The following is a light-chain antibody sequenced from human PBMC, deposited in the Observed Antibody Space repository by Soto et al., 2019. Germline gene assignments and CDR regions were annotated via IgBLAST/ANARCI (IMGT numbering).Light chain of an antibody. V-gene: IGLV1-40*01. CDR3: QSYDISLSGWV. J-gene: IGLJ2*01. CDR1: SSNIGAGYD. Sequence: QSVLTQPPSVSGAPGQRVTISCTGNSSNIGAGYDVHWYQQLPGTAPKLLIYDNTNRPSGVPDRFSGSKSRTSASLAITGLQAEYEADYYCQSYDISLSGWVFGGGTKLTVL. CDR2: DNT.